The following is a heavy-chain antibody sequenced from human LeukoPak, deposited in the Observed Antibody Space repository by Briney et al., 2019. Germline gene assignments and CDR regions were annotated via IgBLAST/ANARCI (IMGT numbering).Heavy chain of an antibody. CDR3: ARGPQIAAVYYYYYYMDV. CDR2: IYYSGGT. V-gene: IGHV4-59*01. J-gene: IGHJ6*03. D-gene: IGHD6-25*01. CDR1: GGSISSYY. Sequence: PSETLSLTCTVSGGSISSYYWSWIRQPPGKGLEWIGYIYYSGGTNYNPSLKSRVTTSVDTSKNQFSLKLSSVTAADTAVYYCARGPQIAAVYYYYYYMDVWGKGTTVTISS.